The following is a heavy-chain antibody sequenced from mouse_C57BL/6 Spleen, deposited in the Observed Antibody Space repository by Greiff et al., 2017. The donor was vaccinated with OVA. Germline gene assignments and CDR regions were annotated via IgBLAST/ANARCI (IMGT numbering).Heavy chain of an antibody. CDR1: GYTFTDYY. D-gene: IGHD1-1*01. Sequence: VKLMESGAELVRPGASVKLSCKASGYTFTDYYINWVKQRPGQGLEWIARIYPGSGNTYYNEKFKGKATLTAEKSSSTAYMQLSSLTSEDSAVYFCARATYYGYAMDYWGQGTSVTVSS. CDR3: ARATYYGYAMDY. J-gene: IGHJ4*01. V-gene: IGHV1-76*01. CDR2: IYPGSGNT.